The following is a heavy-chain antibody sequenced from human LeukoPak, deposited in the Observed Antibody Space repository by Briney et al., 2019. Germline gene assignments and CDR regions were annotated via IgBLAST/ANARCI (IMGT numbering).Heavy chain of an antibody. CDR1: GVSITHY. V-gene: IGHV4-39*01. CDR2: FYYSGNT. J-gene: IGHJ4*02. D-gene: IGHD6-13*01. Sequence: SETLSLTCTVSGVSITHYWGWIRQPPGKGLAWIGSFYYSGNTYYNSSLESRVTISVDTSKNQFSLKLTSVTAADTAVYYCASAPRRWYGIGFDYWGQGTLVTVSS. CDR3: ASAPRRWYGIGFDY.